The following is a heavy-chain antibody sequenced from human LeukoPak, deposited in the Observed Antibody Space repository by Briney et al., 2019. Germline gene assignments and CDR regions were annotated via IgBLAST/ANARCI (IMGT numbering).Heavy chain of an antibody. J-gene: IGHJ4*02. V-gene: IGHV1-2*06. CDR2: TNPNSGGR. Sequence: SVKVSCKASGYSFTGYYTHWVRQAPGQGLEWMGRTNPNSGGRNYAQKFQGRLTMTRDTSISTAYMELSRLRSDDTAVYYCATKGADTFFDYWGQGTLVTVSS. D-gene: IGHD3-16*01. CDR3: ATKGADTFFDY. CDR1: GYSFTGYY.